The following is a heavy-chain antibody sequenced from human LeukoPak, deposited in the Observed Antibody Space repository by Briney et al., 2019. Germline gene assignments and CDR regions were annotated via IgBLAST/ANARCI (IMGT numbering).Heavy chain of an antibody. J-gene: IGHJ4*02. V-gene: IGHV3-64*01. CDR2: ISSNGGST. D-gene: IGHD4-17*01. Sequence: WGSLRLSCAASGFTFSSYAMHWVRQAPGKGLEYVSAISSNGGSTYYANSVKGRFTISRDNSKNTLYLQMGSLRAEDMAVYYCARAPTTVTNYYFDYWGQGTLVTVSS. CDR1: GFTFSSYA. CDR3: ARAPTTVTNYYFDY.